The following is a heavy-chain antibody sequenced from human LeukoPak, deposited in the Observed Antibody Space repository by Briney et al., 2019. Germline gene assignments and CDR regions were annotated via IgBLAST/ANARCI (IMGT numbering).Heavy chain of an antibody. Sequence: GGSLRLSCAASGFTFSSYGMHWVREAPGKGLEWVAVIWYDGSNKYYADSVKGQFTISRDNSKNTLYLQMNSLRAEDTAVYYCAREGGQLWSPYYYYGMDVWGIGTTVTVSS. J-gene: IGHJ6*04. D-gene: IGHD5-18*01. CDR3: AREGGQLWSPYYYYGMDV. CDR1: GFTFSSYG. CDR2: IWYDGSNK. V-gene: IGHV3-33*01.